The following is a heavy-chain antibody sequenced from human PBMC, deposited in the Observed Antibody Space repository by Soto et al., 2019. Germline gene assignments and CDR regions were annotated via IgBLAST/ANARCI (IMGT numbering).Heavy chain of an antibody. J-gene: IGHJ4*02. D-gene: IGHD6-19*01. V-gene: IGHV3-30-3*01. CDR3: ARTTAVSGTPEFDY. Sequence: QVQLVESGGGVVQPGRSLRLSCAASGFTFSSYIMHWVRQAPGKGLEWVTVISYDDGSNKSYADSVKGRFTISRDNSKNTLYLQMNSLRAEDTAVYYCARTTAVSGTPEFDYWGQGTLVTVSS. CDR2: ISYDDGSNK. CDR1: GFTFSSYI.